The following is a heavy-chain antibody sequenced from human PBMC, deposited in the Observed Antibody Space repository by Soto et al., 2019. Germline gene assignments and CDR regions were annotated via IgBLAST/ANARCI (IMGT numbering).Heavy chain of an antibody. V-gene: IGHV1-18*03. CDR3: ARDLGAKVYY. J-gene: IGHJ4*02. D-gene: IGHD3-16*01. Sequence: QVQLVQSGAEVKKPGASVKVSCKASGYTFTSHGISWVRQAPGQGLEWMGWVSGYNGNTNYAQKFQGRVTMTTDTSTTTAYMELRSLTSDDMAVYYCARDLGAKVYYWGQGTLVTVSS. CDR1: GYTFTSHG. CDR2: VSGYNGNT.